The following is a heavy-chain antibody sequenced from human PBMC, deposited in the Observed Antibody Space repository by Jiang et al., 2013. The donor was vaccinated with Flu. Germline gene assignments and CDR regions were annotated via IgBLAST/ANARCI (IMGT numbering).Heavy chain of an antibody. CDR3: GGYDDSVATIDY. J-gene: IGHJ4*02. CDR1: GDSVSSKTAA. CDR2: TWYRSRWST. V-gene: IGHV6-1*01. Sequence: QTLSLTCAISGDSVSSKTAAWNWVRQSPSRGLEWLGRTWYRSRWSTGYAASVKSRIIINADTSKNQFSLQLNSLTPEDTAVYYCGGYDDSVATIDYWGQGTLVTVSS. D-gene: IGHD5-12*01.